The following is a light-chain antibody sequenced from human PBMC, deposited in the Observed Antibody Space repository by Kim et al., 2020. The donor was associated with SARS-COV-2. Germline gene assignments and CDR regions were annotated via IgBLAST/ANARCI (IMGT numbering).Light chain of an antibody. V-gene: IGKV3-15*01. J-gene: IGKJ1*01. CDR1: QSVSSN. Sequence: SPGERATLSCRASQSVSSNLAWYQPKPGQAPRLLIYGASTRATGIPARFSGSGSGTEFTLTISSLQSEDFAVYYCQQYNNWPLWTFGQGTKVDIK. CDR3: QQYNNWPLWT. CDR2: GAS.